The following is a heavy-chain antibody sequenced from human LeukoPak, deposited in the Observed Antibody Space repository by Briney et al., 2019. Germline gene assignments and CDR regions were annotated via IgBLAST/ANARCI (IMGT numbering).Heavy chain of an antibody. CDR3: AKALTSSWYYFDY. Sequence: GRSLRLSCAASGFTFSSNAMNWVRQAPGKGLEWVSAISGSGTSTYYADSVKGRFTVSRDNPKNTLFLQMNGLSPEDTAIYFCAKALTSSWYYFDYWGQGTLVTVSS. CDR1: GFTFSSNA. J-gene: IGHJ4*02. CDR2: ISGSGTST. D-gene: IGHD6-13*01. V-gene: IGHV3-23*01.